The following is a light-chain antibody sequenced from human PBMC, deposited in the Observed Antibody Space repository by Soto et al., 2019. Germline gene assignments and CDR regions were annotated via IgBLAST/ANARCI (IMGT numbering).Light chain of an antibody. CDR1: SSDIGAYNF. J-gene: IGLJ2*01. V-gene: IGLV2-14*03. Sequence: QSALTQPASVSGSPGQSITISCAGTSSDIGAYNFVSWYQQHPGRDPKLMLYDVNIRPSGVSNRFSGPKSGNTASLTISGLQAEHEADCYCTTWTTSTTMIFGGGTKVTVL. CDR2: DVN. CDR3: TTWTTSTTMI.